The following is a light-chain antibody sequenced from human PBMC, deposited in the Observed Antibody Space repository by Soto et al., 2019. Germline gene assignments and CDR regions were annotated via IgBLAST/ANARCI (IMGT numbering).Light chain of an antibody. CDR3: QQYTNTNNPWM. CDR1: QTISTW. V-gene: IGKV1-5*01. CDR2: DAS. J-gene: IGKJ1*01. Sequence: IQLTHSPPTLSASVADRVTMTCRASQTISTWMAWYQQKPGKAPKLLVYDASTLQSGVASRFSGSGSGTEFTLIISGLQPDDSATYYCQQYTNTNNPWMFGQGTKVDIK.